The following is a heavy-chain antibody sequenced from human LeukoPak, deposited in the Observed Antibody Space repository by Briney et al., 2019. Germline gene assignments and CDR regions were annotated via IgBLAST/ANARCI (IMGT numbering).Heavy chain of an antibody. V-gene: IGHV4-59*01. CDR3: ARASNWYGDYEGYFDY. CDR1: GVSISSYY. Sequence: SETLSLTCTVSGVSISSYYWSWIRQPPGKGLEWIGYIYYSGSTNYNPSLKSRVTISVDTSKNQFSLKLSSVTAADTAVYYCARASNWYGDYEGYFDYWGQGTLVTVSS. CDR2: IYYSGST. D-gene: IGHD4-17*01. J-gene: IGHJ4*02.